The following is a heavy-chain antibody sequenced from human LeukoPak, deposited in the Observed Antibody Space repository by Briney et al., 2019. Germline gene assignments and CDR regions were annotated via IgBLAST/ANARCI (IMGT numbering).Heavy chain of an antibody. CDR3: AREVTNDAFDI. Sequence: GRSLRLSCAASGFSFSSYSMHSVPQAPGKGLGWGVVISSDVRNKFYADSVKGRFTVSRDNSKNTLFLQMSSLRADDTALYYCAREVTNDAFDIWGQGRRVTVSS. D-gene: IGHD4-17*01. CDR1: GFSFSSYS. J-gene: IGHJ3*02. V-gene: IGHV3-33*01. CDR2: ISSDVRNK.